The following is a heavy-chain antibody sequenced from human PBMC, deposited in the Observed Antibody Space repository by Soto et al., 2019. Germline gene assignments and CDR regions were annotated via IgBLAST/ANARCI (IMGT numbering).Heavy chain of an antibody. CDR3: ARDGVDTAMFDAFDI. CDR2: ISSSSSYI. Sequence: GGSLRLSCAASGFTFSSYSMNWVRQAPGKGLEWVSSISSSSSYIYYADSVKGRCTISRDNAKNSLYLQMNSLRAEDTAVYYCARDGVDTAMFDAFDIWGQGTMVTVSS. V-gene: IGHV3-21*01. CDR1: GFTFSSYS. D-gene: IGHD5-18*01. J-gene: IGHJ3*02.